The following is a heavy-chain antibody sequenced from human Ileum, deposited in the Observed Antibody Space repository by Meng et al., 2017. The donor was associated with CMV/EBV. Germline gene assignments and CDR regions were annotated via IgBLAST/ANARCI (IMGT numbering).Heavy chain of an antibody. J-gene: IGHJ4*02. D-gene: IGHD2-21*01. V-gene: IGHV3-53*01. Sequence: SLRLSCAASGFSVSNNYMIWVRQAPGKGLEWVSLIYSGGSTNYADSVRGRFTISRDNSKNTVYLQMNSLRVEDTAVYYCERVVAGHWGQGTLVTVSS. CDR1: GFSVSNNY. CDR3: ERVVAGH. CDR2: IYSGGST.